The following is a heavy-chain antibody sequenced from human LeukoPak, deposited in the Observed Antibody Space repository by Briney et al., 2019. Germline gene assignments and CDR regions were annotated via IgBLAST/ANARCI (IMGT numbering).Heavy chain of an antibody. CDR1: GFTFSGYG. D-gene: IGHD2-21*01. V-gene: IGHV3-33*06. J-gene: IGHJ3*02. CDR3: AEEGENYAFDI. Sequence: GGSLRLSCAASGFTFSGYGMHWVRQAPGKGLEWVAVIWYDGSNKYYADSVKGRFTISRDNSKNTLYLQMNSLRAEDTAIYYCAEEGENYAFDIWGQGTMVTVSS. CDR2: IWYDGSNK.